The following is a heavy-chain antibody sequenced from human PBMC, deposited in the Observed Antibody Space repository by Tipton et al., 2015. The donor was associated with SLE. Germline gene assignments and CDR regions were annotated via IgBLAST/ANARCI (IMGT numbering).Heavy chain of an antibody. CDR3: ASSGAPGYGDPSDYYYYPMDV. CDR2: IYSGGST. CDR1: GVTSSRHG. J-gene: IGHJ6*02. D-gene: IGHD4-17*01. Sequence: GSLRLSCAASGVTSSRHGFHWVRQAPGKGLEWVAVIYSGGSTYYADSVKGRFTISRDNSKNTLYLQMNSLRAEDTAVYYCASSGAPGYGDPSDYYYYPMDVWGQGTKVTVSS. V-gene: IGHV3-NL1*01.